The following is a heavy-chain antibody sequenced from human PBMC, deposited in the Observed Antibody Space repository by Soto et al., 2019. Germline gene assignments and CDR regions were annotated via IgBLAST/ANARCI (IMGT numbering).Heavy chain of an antibody. CDR3: ARLRGYNWNSNFDY. J-gene: IGHJ4*02. CDR1: GFSISSSSYY. D-gene: IGHD1-7*01. Sequence: SETLSLTCTFSGFSISSSSYYWGWIRQPPGKGLEWIGSIYYSGSTYYNPSLKSRVTISVDTSKNQFSLKLSSVTAADTAVYYCARLRGYNWNSNFDYWGQGTLVTVSS. V-gene: IGHV4-39*01. CDR2: IYYSGST.